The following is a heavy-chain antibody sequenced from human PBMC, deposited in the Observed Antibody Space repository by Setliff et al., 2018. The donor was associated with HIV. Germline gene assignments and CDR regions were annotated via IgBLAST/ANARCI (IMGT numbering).Heavy chain of an antibody. CDR2: IYYSGST. CDR1: GGSISSYY. Sequence: SETLSLTCTVSGGSISSYYWSWIRQPPGKGLEWIGYIYYSGSTYYNPSLKSRVTIAVDTSKNYFSLKLTSVTAADTAVYYCASPFGAVAGTMDVWGKGTTVTVSS. J-gene: IGHJ6*04. V-gene: IGHV4-59*08. D-gene: IGHD6-19*01. CDR3: ASPFGAVAGTMDV.